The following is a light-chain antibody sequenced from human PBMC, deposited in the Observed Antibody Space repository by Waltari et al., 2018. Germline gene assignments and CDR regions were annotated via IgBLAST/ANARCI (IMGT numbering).Light chain of an antibody. CDR1: NIGNNN. Sequence: SYELTQPLSVSVALGQTARMTCGGNNIGNNNASWYPQTPGQSPVLVIYQDTKRPSGIPERFSGSNSGNTATLTITGTQALDEADYYCQAWDSNTAHYVFGTGTKVTVL. CDR3: QAWDSNTAHYV. J-gene: IGLJ1*01. V-gene: IGLV3-1*01. CDR2: QDT.